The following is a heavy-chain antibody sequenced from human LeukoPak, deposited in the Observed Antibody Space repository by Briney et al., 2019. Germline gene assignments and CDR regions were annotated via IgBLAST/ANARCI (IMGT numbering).Heavy chain of an antibody. V-gene: IGHV4-4*07. CDR1: GGSISSYY. J-gene: IGHJ4*02. Sequence: PSETLSLTCTVSGGSISSYYWSWIRQPAGKGLEWIGRIYTSGSTYHNPSLKSRVTISVDTSKNQFSLKLSSVTAADTAVYYCARGLYYYDSSGYFDYWGQGTLVTVSS. CDR2: IYTSGST. D-gene: IGHD3-22*01. CDR3: ARGLYYYDSSGYFDY.